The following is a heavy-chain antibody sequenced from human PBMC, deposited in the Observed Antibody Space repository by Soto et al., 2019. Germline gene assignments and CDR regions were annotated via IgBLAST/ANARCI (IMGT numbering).Heavy chain of an antibody. D-gene: IGHD3-10*01. CDR1: GYTLTELS. J-gene: IGHJ4*02. CDR2: FDPEDGET. Sequence: ASVKVSCKVSGYTLTELSMHWVRQAPGKGLEWMGGFDPEDGETIYAQNFKGRVTMTEDTSTDTAYMELSSLRSEDTAVYYCATSLLLWFGEPTYYFDYWGQGTLVTVSS. CDR3: ATSLLLWFGEPTYYFDY. V-gene: IGHV1-24*01.